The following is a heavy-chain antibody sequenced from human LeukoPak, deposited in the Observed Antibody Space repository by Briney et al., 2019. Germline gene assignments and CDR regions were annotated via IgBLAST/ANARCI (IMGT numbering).Heavy chain of an antibody. V-gene: IGHV4-39*01. Sequence: PSEALSLTCTVSGGSISSSSYYWGWLRQPPGQGLVWIGSIYYSGSTYYNPSLKSRVTISVDTSKNQFSLKLSSVTAADTAVYYCARLRDGYNYFDYWGQGTLVTVSS. D-gene: IGHD5-24*01. CDR3: ARLRDGYNYFDY. CDR2: IYYSGST. CDR1: GGSISSSSYY. J-gene: IGHJ4*02.